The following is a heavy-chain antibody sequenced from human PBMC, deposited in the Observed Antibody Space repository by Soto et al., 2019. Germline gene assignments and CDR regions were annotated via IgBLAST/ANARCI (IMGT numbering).Heavy chain of an antibody. CDR2: IVVGSGNT. CDR1: GFTFTSSA. D-gene: IGHD2-21*02. Sequence: QMQLVQSGPEVKKPGTSAKVSCKASGFTFTSSAMQWERQARGQRLEWIGWIVVGSGNTNYAQKFQERVTITRDMSTSTAYMELSSLRSEDTAVYYCAADTAYCGGDCYSDYYDGMDVWGQGTTVTVSS. CDR3: AADTAYCGGDCYSDYYDGMDV. J-gene: IGHJ6*02. V-gene: IGHV1-58*02.